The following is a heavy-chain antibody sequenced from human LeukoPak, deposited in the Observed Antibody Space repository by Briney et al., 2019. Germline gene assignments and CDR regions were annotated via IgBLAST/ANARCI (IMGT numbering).Heavy chain of an antibody. Sequence: GGSLRLSCAASGSTFSSYAMSWVRQAPGKGLEWVSAISGSGGSTYYADSVRGRLTLSRDNSKNTLYLQMNSLRAEDTAVYYCAKLGYYDFWSGYLVFDYWGRGTLVTVSS. J-gene: IGHJ4*02. CDR3: AKLGYYDFWSGYLVFDY. D-gene: IGHD3-3*01. CDR2: ISGSGGST. V-gene: IGHV3-23*01. CDR1: GSTFSSYA.